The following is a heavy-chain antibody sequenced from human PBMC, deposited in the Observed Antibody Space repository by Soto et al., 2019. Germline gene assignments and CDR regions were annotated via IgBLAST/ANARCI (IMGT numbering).Heavy chain of an antibody. D-gene: IGHD2-2*02. V-gene: IGHV3-48*03. CDR2: ISSSGSPI. J-gene: IGHJ5*02. Sequence: EMQLVESGGGLVQPGGSLRLSCVASGFTFSSHEMNWVRQAPGKGLEWVSYISSSGSPIDYADSVRGRFTISRDNAKNSVILQMNSLRVEDTAVYYCVRSWGVYCSSTRCYSPWLDPWGQGTLVTVSS. CDR1: GFTFSSHE. CDR3: VRSWGVYCSSTRCYSPWLDP.